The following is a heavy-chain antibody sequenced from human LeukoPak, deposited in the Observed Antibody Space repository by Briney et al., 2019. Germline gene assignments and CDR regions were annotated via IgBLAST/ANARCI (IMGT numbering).Heavy chain of an antibody. D-gene: IGHD3-9*01. J-gene: IGHJ4*02. Sequence: GGSLRLSCAASGFTFSSYAMHWVRQAPGKGLEWVAVISYDGSNKYYADSVKGRFTISRDNSKNTLYLQMNSLRAEDTAVYYCARVRGGLRYFDWLPGPLDYWGQGTLVTVSS. CDR3: ARVRGGLRYFDWLPGPLDY. CDR2: ISYDGSNK. CDR1: GFTFSSYA. V-gene: IGHV3-30-3*01.